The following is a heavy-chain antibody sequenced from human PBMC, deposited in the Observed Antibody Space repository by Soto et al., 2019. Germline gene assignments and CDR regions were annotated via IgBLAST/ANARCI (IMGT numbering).Heavy chain of an antibody. CDR3: ARDGYYGMDV. J-gene: IGHJ6*02. CDR1: GGSTSSYY. CDR2: IYYSGST. Sequence: PSETLSLTCTVSGGSTSSYYWSWIRQPPGKGLEWIGYIYYSGSTNYNPSLKSRVTISVDTSKNQFSLKLSSVTAADTAVYYCARDGYYGMDVWGQGTTVTVS. V-gene: IGHV4-59*01.